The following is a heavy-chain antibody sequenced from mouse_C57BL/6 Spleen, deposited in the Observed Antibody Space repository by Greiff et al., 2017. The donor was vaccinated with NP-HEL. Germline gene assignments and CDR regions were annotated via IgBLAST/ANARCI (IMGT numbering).Heavy chain of an antibody. CDR3: ARERLRYFDY. CDR2: INYDGSST. D-gene: IGHD2-2*01. CDR1: GFTFSDYY. J-gene: IGHJ2*01. V-gene: IGHV5-16*01. Sequence: EVQLVESEGGLVQPGSSMKLSCTASGFTFSDYYMAWVRQVPEKGLEWVANINYDGSSTYYLDSLKSRFIISRDNAKNILYLQMSSLKSEDTATYYCARERLRYFDYWGQGTTLTVSS.